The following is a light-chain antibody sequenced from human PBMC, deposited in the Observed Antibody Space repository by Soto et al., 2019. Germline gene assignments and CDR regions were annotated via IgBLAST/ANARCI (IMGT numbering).Light chain of an antibody. CDR1: QSVSSY. CDR2: DAS. J-gene: IGKJ4*01. Sequence: EIVLTQSPATLSLSPGERATLSCRASQSVSSYLAWYQQKPGQAPRLLIYDASSRATGIPARFSGSGSGTDFTLTISSLEPEDFAIYYCQQHSGWHPTFGGGTKVDLK. CDR3: QQHSGWHPT. V-gene: IGKV3-11*01.